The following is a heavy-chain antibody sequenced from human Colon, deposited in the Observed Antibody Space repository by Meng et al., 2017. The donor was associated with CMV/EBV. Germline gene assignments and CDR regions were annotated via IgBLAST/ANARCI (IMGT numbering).Heavy chain of an antibody. Sequence: GESLKISCAASGFTFSTYNMNWVRQAPGKGLEWVSSIVSDTYTYYADSVKGRFTISRDNAKNSMYLQMNSLRAEDTAVYFCARDSAPYYYDGNRTWGQGTLVTVSS. D-gene: IGHD3-16*01. CDR3: ARDSAPYYYDGNRT. J-gene: IGHJ4*02. CDR1: GFTFSTYN. V-gene: IGHV3-21*01. CDR2: IVSDTYT.